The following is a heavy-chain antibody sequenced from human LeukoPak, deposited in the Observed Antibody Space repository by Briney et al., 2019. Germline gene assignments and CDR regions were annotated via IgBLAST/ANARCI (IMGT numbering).Heavy chain of an antibody. Sequence: SETLSLTCTVSGDSISSSGYYWGWIRQPPGKGLDWIATIYNNGATNYNPSLKSRVTISVDTSKNQFSLRLSSVTAADTAVYYCARHGPDYGSGSYDSFDYWGQGTLVTVSS. CDR1: GDSISSSGYY. CDR3: ARHGPDYGSGSYDSFDY. J-gene: IGHJ4*02. V-gene: IGHV4-39*01. D-gene: IGHD3-10*01. CDR2: IYNNGAT.